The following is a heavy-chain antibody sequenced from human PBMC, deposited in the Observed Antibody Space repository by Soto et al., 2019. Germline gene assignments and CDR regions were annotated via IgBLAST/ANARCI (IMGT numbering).Heavy chain of an antibody. Sequence: ASVKVSCKASGYTFTGYYMHWVRQAPGQGLEWMGWINPNSGGTNYAQKFQGWVTMTRDTSISTAYMELSRLRSDDTAVYYCARARATSIFGVVYYMDVWGKGTTVTVSS. D-gene: IGHD3-3*01. CDR3: ARARATSIFGVVYYMDV. CDR2: INPNSGGT. J-gene: IGHJ6*03. CDR1: GYTFTGYY. V-gene: IGHV1-2*04.